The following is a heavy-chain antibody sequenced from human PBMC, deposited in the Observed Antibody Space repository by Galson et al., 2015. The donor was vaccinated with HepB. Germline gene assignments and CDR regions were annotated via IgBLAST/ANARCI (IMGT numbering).Heavy chain of an antibody. J-gene: IGHJ4*02. Sequence: QSGAEVKKPGESLKISCKGSGYSFTSYWIGWVRQMPGKGLEWMGIIYPGDSDTRYSPSFQGQVTISADKSISTAYLQWSSLKASDTAMYYCARQDLDTAMVGTYYFDYWGQGTLVTVSS. V-gene: IGHV5-51*01. CDR3: ARQDLDTAMVGTYYFDY. D-gene: IGHD5-18*01. CDR2: IYPGDSDT. CDR1: GYSFTSYW.